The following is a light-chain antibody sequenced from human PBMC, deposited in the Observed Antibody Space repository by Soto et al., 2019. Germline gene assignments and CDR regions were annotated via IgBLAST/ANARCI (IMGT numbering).Light chain of an antibody. J-gene: IGKJ5*01. CDR3: QQYGSSPIT. V-gene: IGKV3-20*01. CDR2: GAS. CDR1: QTVSSSF. Sequence: EIVLTQSPGTLSLSPGERATLSCRASQTVSSSFLAWYQQKPGQAPRLLIYGASSRATGIPDRFSGSGSGTDFTLTISRLEPEDCAVYYCQQYGSSPITFGQGTRLEIK.